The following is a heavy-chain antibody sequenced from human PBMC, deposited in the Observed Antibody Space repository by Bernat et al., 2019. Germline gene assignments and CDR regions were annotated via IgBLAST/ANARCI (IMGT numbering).Heavy chain of an antibody. Sequence: QVQLQESGPGLVKPSETLSLTCAVPGYSISSGSYWGWIRQPPGKGLEWIGSIYHSGSTYYKPSLKSRVTLSVDTSKNQFSLRLSSVTAADTAVYYCARDAYDFWSGYYPNHYFDFWGQGTLVTVSS. CDR2: IYHSGST. CDR3: ARDAYDFWSGYYPNHYFDF. CDR1: GYSISSGSY. V-gene: IGHV4-38-2*02. D-gene: IGHD3-3*01. J-gene: IGHJ4*02.